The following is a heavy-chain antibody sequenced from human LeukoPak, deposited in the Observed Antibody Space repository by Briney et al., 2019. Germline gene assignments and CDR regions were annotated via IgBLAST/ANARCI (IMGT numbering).Heavy chain of an antibody. CDR2: ISDSFRIT. CDR3: AKRPGDYFDY. J-gene: IGHJ4*02. CDR1: GFSLTSYA. V-gene: IGHV3-23*01. D-gene: IGHD4-17*01. Sequence: RASLRLSCAPSGFSLTSYAMSWVRQPPGKGLGCISTISDSFRITDDADSVKGRFTISRDNSKNTLYLQMNALRAEDTAVYYCAKRPGDYFDYWGQGTLVTVSS.